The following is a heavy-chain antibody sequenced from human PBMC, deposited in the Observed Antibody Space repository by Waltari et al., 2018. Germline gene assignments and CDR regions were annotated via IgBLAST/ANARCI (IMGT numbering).Heavy chain of an antibody. Sequence: QVQLQESGPGLVKPSQTLSLTCTVSGGSISSGDYYWSWIRQPPGKGLEWIGYIYYSGSTYYNPSLKSRVTISVDTSKNQFSLKLSSVTAADTAVYYCARGDVVVPAAPWSYYYYMDVWGKGTTVTISS. CDR2: IYYSGST. CDR1: GGSISSGDYY. V-gene: IGHV4-30-4*08. J-gene: IGHJ6*03. CDR3: ARGDVVVPAAPWSYYYYMDV. D-gene: IGHD2-2*01.